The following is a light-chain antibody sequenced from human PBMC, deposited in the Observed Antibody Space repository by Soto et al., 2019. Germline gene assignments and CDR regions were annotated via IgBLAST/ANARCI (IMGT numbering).Light chain of an antibody. Sequence: QSLLSQPASVSGSPGQSITISCTVTGRDVRTYNLVSWYQQHPGKVPKLIIYEASKRPSGVSNRFSGSQPGNTASLTVSGLQAEDEADYYCCSYAGDKTYVFGSGTQVT. CDR1: GRDVRTYNL. V-gene: IGLV2-23*01. J-gene: IGLJ1*01. CDR3: CSYAGDKTYV. CDR2: EAS.